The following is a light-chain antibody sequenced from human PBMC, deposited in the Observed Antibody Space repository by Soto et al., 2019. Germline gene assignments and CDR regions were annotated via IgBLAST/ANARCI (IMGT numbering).Light chain of an antibody. V-gene: IGKV3-20*01. CDR2: GAS. CDR1: QSVSSSY. J-gene: IGKJ1*01. Sequence: EILLTPSPGTPSLSPGERATLSSRASQSVSSSYLAWYQQKPGQAPRLLIYGASSRATGIPDRFSGSGSGTDFTLTISRLEPEDFAVYYCQQYGSSPRLFGQGTKVDIK. CDR3: QQYGSSPRL.